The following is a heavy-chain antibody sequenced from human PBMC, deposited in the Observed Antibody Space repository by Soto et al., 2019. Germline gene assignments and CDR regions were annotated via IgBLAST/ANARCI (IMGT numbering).Heavy chain of an antibody. V-gene: IGHV1-2*04. J-gene: IGHJ4*02. CDR3: ARGAGYSGSYSDYFDY. Sequence: ASVEVSCKXSGYTFTGYYMHWVRQAPGQGLEWMGWINPNSGGTNYAQKFQGWVTMTRDTSISTAYMELSRLRSDDTAVYYCARGAGYSGSYSDYFDYWGQGTLVTVSS. D-gene: IGHD1-26*01. CDR1: GYTFTGYY. CDR2: INPNSGGT.